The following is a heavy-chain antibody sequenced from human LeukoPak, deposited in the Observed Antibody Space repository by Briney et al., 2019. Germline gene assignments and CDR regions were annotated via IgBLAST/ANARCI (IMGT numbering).Heavy chain of an antibody. CDR1: GFTFSSDC. CDR3: ARDLYYYDSSGPNWFDP. CDR2: IISSSSYI. J-gene: IGHJ5*02. V-gene: IGHV3-21*01. D-gene: IGHD3-22*01. Sequence: GRSLRLSCAASGFTFSSDCMNCVRQAPRKRLEWVSSIISSSSYIYYADSVKGRFTISRDNAKNSLYLQMNSLRAEDTAVYYCARDLYYYDSSGPNWFDPWGQGTLVTVSS.